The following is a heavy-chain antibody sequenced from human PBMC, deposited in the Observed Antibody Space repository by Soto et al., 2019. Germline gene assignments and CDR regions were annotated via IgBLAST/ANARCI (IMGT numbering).Heavy chain of an antibody. J-gene: IGHJ5*02. CDR2: IGAGSSPT. Sequence: WGSLRLSCTASGFTFSHYNMNWARQTPGKGLEWVSYIGAGSSPTYYADSVQGRFTISRDNAQNSLFLQMNSLRDEDTAVYYCVRDNRLRFFDWPQLGPWGQGTLVTDSS. CDR3: VRDNRLRFFDWPQLGP. CDR1: GFTFSHYN. V-gene: IGHV3-48*02. D-gene: IGHD3-9*01.